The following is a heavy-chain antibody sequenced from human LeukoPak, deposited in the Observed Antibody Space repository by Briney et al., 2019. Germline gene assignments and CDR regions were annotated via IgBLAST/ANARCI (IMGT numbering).Heavy chain of an antibody. CDR3: ARDLGGGFVHGMDV. J-gene: IGHJ6*02. V-gene: IGHV3-48*03. Sequence: PGGSLRLSCAASGFSFSSYEFNWVRKAPGKGLEWISYISSSGSTRYYADSVKGRFTTSRDNAKNSLNLQMNSLRAEDTAVYYCARDLGGGFVHGMDVWGQGTTVTVSS. CDR2: ISSSGSTR. CDR1: GFSFSSYE. D-gene: IGHD2-8*01.